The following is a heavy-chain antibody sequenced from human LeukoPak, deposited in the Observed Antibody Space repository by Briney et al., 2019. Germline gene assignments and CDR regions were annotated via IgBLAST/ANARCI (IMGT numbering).Heavy chain of an antibody. CDR2: IYYSGNT. J-gene: IGHJ4*02. CDR1: GGAISSYY. CDR3: ARTPTYYGSATYLDY. Sequence: TSETLSLTCTVSGGAISSYYWSWIRQPPGKGLEWIGYIYYSGNTNYNPSLKSRVTISVDTSKKQFSLNLRSVTAADTAVYYCARTPTYYGSATYLDYWGQGTLVTVSS. V-gene: IGHV4-59*01. D-gene: IGHD3-10*01.